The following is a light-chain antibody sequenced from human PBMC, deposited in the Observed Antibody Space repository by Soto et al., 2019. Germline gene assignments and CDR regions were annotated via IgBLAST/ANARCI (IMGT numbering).Light chain of an antibody. CDR1: QSVSSSY. CDR2: GAS. Sequence: EIVLTQSPGTLSLSPGERATLSCRASQSVSSSYLAWYQKKPGQATRLLIYGASSRATGIPDRFSGSGSGTDFTLTISRLEPDDFAVYYCHQYDSSPPTFGGGTKVEIK. CDR3: HQYDSSPPT. J-gene: IGKJ4*01. V-gene: IGKV3-20*01.